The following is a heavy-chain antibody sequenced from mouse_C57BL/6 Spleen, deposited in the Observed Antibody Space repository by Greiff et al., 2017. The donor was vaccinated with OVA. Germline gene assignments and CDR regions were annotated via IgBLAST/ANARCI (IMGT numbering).Heavy chain of an antibody. Sequence: EVMLVESEGGLVQPGSSMKLSCTASGFTFSDYYMAWVRQVPEKGLEWVANINYDGSSTYYLDSLKSRFIISRDNAKNILYLQMSSLKSEDTATYYCARSPLIYYGSSSYWYFDVWGTGTTVTVSS. V-gene: IGHV5-16*01. D-gene: IGHD1-1*01. J-gene: IGHJ1*03. CDR2: INYDGSST. CDR1: GFTFSDYY. CDR3: ARSPLIYYGSSSYWYFDV.